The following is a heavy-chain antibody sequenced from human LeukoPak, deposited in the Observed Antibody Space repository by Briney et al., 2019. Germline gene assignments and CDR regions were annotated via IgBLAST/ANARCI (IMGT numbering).Heavy chain of an antibody. CDR3: ARAGDRGGGDDY. CDR1: GGSISSYY. CDR2: IYYSGST. D-gene: IGHD3-10*01. Sequence: SETLSLTCTVSGGSISSYYWSWIRQHPGKGLEWIGYIYYSGSTYYNPSLKSRVTISVDTSKNQFSLKLSSVTAADTAVYYCARAGDRGGGDDYWGQGTLVTVSS. J-gene: IGHJ4*01. V-gene: IGHV4-59*06.